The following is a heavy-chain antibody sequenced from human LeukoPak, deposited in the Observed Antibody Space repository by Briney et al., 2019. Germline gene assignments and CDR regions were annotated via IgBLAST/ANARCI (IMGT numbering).Heavy chain of an antibody. CDR1: SGSIFSSNW. J-gene: IGHJ4*02. CDR2: IFHSGST. CDR3: ARVGYSRRSGTASYFGY. V-gene: IGHV4-4*02. D-gene: IGHD6-13*01. Sequence: SGTLSLTCAVSSGSIFSSNWWSWVRQPPGKGLEWIGQIFHSGSTSYSPSLKSRVTISVDKSKNQFSLRLTSVTAADTAVYYCARVGYSRRSGTASYFGYWGQGTLVTVSS.